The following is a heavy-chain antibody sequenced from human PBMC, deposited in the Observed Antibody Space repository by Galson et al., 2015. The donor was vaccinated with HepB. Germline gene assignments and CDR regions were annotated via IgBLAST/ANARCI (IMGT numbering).Heavy chain of an antibody. CDR3: AKYFGSGSYVIMDV. CDR2: IRYDGRHE. CDR1: GFIFSSYG. Sequence: SLRLSCAASGFIFSSYGMHWVRQAPGKGLEWVAFIRYDGRHEYYVDSVKGRFTISRDNSRDNSKNTLYLQMNRLRAEDTAVYYCAKYFGSGSYVIMDVWGQGTTVTVSS. J-gene: IGHJ6*02. D-gene: IGHD3-10*01. V-gene: IGHV3-30*02.